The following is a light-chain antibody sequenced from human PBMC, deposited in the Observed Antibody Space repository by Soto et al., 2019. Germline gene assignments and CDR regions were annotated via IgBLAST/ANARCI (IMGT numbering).Light chain of an antibody. CDR1: QGIRHY. CDR2: AAS. J-gene: IGKJ1*01. V-gene: IGKV1-17*03. CDR3: LQHNSYPRT. Sequence: DIQMTQSPSAMSASVGDRVTITCRASQGIRHYLAWFQRQLGKVPTRLIYAASRLQTGVPSWISGSGSGTEFTLTISSLRPEDFATYYSLQHNSYPRTCGQGTKADIK.